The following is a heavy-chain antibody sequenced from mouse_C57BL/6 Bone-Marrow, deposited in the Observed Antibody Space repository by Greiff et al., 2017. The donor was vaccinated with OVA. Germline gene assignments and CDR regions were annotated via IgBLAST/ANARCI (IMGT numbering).Heavy chain of an antibody. CDR3: ALRGATVPAGYFDV. V-gene: IGHV1-58*01. J-gene: IGHJ1*03. Sequence: VQLKESGAELVRPGSSVKMSCKTSGYTFTSYGINWVKQRPGQGLEWIGYIYIGNGYTEYNEKFKGKATLTSDTSSSTAYMQLSSLTSEDSAIYFCALRGATVPAGYFDVWGTGTTVTVSS. D-gene: IGHD1-1*01. CDR2: IYIGNGYT. CDR1: GYTFTSYG.